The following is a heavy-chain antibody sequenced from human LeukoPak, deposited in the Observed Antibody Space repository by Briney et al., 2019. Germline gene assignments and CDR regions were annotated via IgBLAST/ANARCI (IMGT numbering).Heavy chain of an antibody. Sequence: GGSLRLSCAASGFTFSSNYMSWVRQAPGKGLEWVSVIYSGGSTYYADSVKGRFTISRDNSKNTLYLQMNSLRAEDTAVYYCAKDLSAGSRITIFGVVPNDDYFDYWGQGTLVTVSS. CDR3: AKDLSAGSRITIFGVVPNDDYFDY. D-gene: IGHD3-3*01. V-gene: IGHV3-53*05. CDR2: IYSGGST. CDR1: GFTFSSNY. J-gene: IGHJ4*02.